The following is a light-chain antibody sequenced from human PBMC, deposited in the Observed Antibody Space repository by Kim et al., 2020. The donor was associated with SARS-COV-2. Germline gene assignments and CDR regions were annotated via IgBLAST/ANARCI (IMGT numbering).Light chain of an antibody. CDR3: ATWDGSLNGWV. J-gene: IGLJ3*02. CDR1: SSNIGRAT. CDR2: NNN. V-gene: IGLV1-44*01. Sequence: QSVLTQPPSASGTPGQRVTISCSGSSSNIGRATVNWYQHLPGTAPTLLIYNNNQRPSGVTDRFSGSKSGTSASLAISGLQSDDEADYYCATWDGSLNGWVFGGGTQLTVL.